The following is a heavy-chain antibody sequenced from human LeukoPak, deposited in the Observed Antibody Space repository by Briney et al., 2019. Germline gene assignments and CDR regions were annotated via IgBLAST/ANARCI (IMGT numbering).Heavy chain of an antibody. CDR3: ARGTRYCTNGVCSNWFDP. Sequence: SETLSLTCTVSGDSISTSNSYWGWIRQPPWKGLEWIGEINHSGSTNYNPSLKSRVTISVDTSKNQFSLKLSSVTAADTAVYYCARGTRYCTNGVCSNWFDPWGQGTLVTVSS. D-gene: IGHD2-8*01. CDR1: GDSISTSNSY. V-gene: IGHV4-39*07. CDR2: INHSGST. J-gene: IGHJ5*02.